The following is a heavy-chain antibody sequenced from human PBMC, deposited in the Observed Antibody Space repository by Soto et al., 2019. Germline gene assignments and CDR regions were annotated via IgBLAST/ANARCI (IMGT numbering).Heavy chain of an antibody. V-gene: IGHV4-34*01. CDR3: ARVKGDDTSGYYYGDAFDI. CDR1: GGSSSGYY. Sequence: PSETLSLTCAVYGGSSSGYYWSWIRQPPGKGLEWIGEINHSGSTNYNPSLKSRVTISVDTSKNQFSLKLSSVTAADTAVYYCARVKGDDTSGYYYGDAFDIWGQGTMVTVSS. J-gene: IGHJ3*02. CDR2: INHSGST. D-gene: IGHD3-22*01.